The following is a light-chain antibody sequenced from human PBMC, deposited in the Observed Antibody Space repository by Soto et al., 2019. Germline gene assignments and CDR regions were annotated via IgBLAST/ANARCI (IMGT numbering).Light chain of an antibody. CDR1: SSDVGSFNR. V-gene: IGLV2-18*02. Sequence: LTQPPSVSGSPGQSVAISCTGTSSDVGSFNRVSWYQQSPGTAPKLMIYDVNNRPSGVPDRFSGSKSGNAASLTISGLQAEDESDYYCSSFTTSDTYVFGTGTKVTVL. CDR3: SSFTTSDTYV. CDR2: DVN. J-gene: IGLJ1*01.